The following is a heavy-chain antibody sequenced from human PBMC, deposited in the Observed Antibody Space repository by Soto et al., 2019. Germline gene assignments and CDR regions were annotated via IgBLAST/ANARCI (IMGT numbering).Heavy chain of an antibody. CDR1: GYTFTNYG. V-gene: IGHV1-18*01. CDR2: INTYNANT. CDR3: ARDLMYSTRSTVRFDI. J-gene: IGHJ3*02. D-gene: IGHD6-13*01. Sequence: VQLVQSGVEVKKPGASVKVSCKASGYTFTNYGISWVRQAPGQGLEWMGWINTYNANTNYAQKVQGRVTLTTETSTSTAYVELRSLRPDDTAVYYCARDLMYSTRSTVRFDIWGQGTMLTVSS.